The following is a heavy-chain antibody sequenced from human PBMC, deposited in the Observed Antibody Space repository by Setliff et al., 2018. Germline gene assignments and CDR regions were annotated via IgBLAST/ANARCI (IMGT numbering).Heavy chain of an antibody. V-gene: IGHV1-24*01. Sequence: ASVKVSCKASGYTFTGYYMHWVRQAPGQGLEWMGGFDPEDGETIYAQKFQGRVTMTEDTSTDTAYMELSSLRSEDTAVYYCATPRSGIIDAFDIWGQGTMVTVSS. CDR1: GYTFTGYY. CDR3: ATPRSGIIDAFDI. CDR2: FDPEDGET. J-gene: IGHJ3*02.